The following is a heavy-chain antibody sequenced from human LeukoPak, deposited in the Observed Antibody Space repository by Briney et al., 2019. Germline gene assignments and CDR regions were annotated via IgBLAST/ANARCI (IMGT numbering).Heavy chain of an antibody. J-gene: IGHJ3*02. CDR3: ARGTTYFYGSGSHRSAFDI. Sequence: SETLSLTCTVSGGSISSYYWTWIRQPPGKGLEWIGYIYYSGSTNYNPSLKSRVTISVDTSKNQFSLKLSSVTAADTAVYYCARGTTYFYGSGSHRSAFDIWGQGTMVTVSS. CDR1: GGSISSYY. V-gene: IGHV4-59*01. D-gene: IGHD3-10*01. CDR2: IYYSGST.